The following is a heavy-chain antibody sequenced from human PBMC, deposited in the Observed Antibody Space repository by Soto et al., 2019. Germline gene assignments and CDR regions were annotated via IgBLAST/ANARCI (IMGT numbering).Heavy chain of an antibody. J-gene: IGHJ3*02. CDR2: IIPIFGTA. CDR3: ARVGKYCSGGSCYAEDDAFDI. CDR1: GGTFSSYA. Sequence: QVQLVQSGAEVKKPGSSVKVSCKASGGTFSSYAISWVRQAPGQGLEWMGGIIPIFGTANYAQKFQGRVRISAEESTSTAYMELRSLRSEDTAVYYCARVGKYCSGGSCYAEDDAFDIWGQGTMVTVSS. D-gene: IGHD2-15*01. V-gene: IGHV1-69*01.